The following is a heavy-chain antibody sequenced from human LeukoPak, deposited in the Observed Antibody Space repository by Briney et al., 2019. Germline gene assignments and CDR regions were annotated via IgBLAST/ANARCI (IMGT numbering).Heavy chain of an antibody. CDR1: GGSISTGGYY. Sequence: PSQTLSLTCTVSGGSISTGGYYWSWIRQHPGKGLEWIGNIYYSGSTYYSPSLKSRVTMSADTSKNQFSLTLISVTAADTAVYFCARAAPNYYDSSGSLRNPYFDYWGQGTLVTVSS. D-gene: IGHD3-22*01. J-gene: IGHJ4*02. CDR3: ARAAPNYYDSSGSLRNPYFDY. V-gene: IGHV4-31*03. CDR2: IYYSGST.